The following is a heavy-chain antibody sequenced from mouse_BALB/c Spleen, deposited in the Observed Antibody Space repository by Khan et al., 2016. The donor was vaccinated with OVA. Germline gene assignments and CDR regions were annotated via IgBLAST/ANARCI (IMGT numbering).Heavy chain of an antibody. D-gene: IGHD2-10*02. CDR3: ARLYGNYIDY. CDR2: IYYSGTI. V-gene: IGHV3-5*02. CDR1: GISITTGNYR. Sequence: EVQLQVSGPGLVKPSQTVSLTCTVTGISITTGNYRWSWFRQFPGNKLAWIGYIYYSGTITYNPSLTSRTTITRDTSKNQFVLEMNSLTAEDTATAECARLYGNYIDYWGQGTTLTVSS. J-gene: IGHJ2*01.